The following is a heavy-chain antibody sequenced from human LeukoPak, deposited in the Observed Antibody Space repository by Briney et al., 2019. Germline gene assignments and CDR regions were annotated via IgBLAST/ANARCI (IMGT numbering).Heavy chain of an antibody. CDR3: ARRIVGATTPFDY. Sequence: GESLKISCKGSGYSFTSYWIAWVRQMPGKGLEWMGIIYPGDSDTRYSPSFQGQVTISVDKSITTAYLQWSSLKASDTAMYYCARRIVGATTPFDYWGQGTLVTVSS. CDR1: GYSFTSYW. V-gene: IGHV5-51*01. D-gene: IGHD1-26*01. J-gene: IGHJ4*02. CDR2: IYPGDSDT.